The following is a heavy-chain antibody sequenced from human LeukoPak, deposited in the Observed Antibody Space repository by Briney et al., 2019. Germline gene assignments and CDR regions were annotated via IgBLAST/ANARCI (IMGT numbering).Heavy chain of an antibody. CDR1: GYTFASYY. CDR2: INPSCGST. Sequence: ASVKVSCKASGYTFASYYMHWVRQAPGQGLEWMGIINPSCGSTSYAQKFQGRVTMTRDMSTSTVYMELSSLRSEDAAVYYCARDAPLLSSSWLWGIHWFDPWGQGTLVTVSS. D-gene: IGHD6-13*01. J-gene: IGHJ5*02. CDR3: ARDAPLLSSSWLWGIHWFDP. V-gene: IGHV1-46*01.